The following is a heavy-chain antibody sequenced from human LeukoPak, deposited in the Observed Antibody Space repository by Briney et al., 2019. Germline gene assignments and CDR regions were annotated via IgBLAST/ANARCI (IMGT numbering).Heavy chain of an antibody. V-gene: IGHV3-11*01. J-gene: IGHJ6*03. CDR1: GFTFSDYY. Sequence: PGGSLRLSCAASGFTFSDYYMSWIRQAPGKGLEWASYISSSGSTIYYADSVKGRFTISRDNAKNSLYLQMNSLRAEDTAVYYCARVPIAAAGSLDYYYYYMDVWGKGTTVTVSS. CDR3: ARVPIAAAGSLDYYYYYMDV. D-gene: IGHD6-13*01. CDR2: ISSSGSTI.